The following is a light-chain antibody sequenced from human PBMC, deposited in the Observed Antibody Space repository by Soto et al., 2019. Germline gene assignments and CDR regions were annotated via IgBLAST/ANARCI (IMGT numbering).Light chain of an antibody. V-gene: IGLV2-14*01. CDR3: SSYTSSNTWV. CDR1: SSDVGDYNF. CDR2: EVS. Sequence: QSVLTQPASVSGSPGQSITISCTGTSSDVGDYNFVSWYQQHPGQAPKLLIYEVSNRPSGVSNRFSGSKSGNTASLTISGLRADDAADYYCSSYTSSNTWVFGRGTKLTVL. J-gene: IGLJ3*02.